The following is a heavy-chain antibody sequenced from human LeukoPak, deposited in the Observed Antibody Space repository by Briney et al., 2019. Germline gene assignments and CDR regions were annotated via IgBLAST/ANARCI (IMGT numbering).Heavy chain of an antibody. V-gene: IGHV3-30*02. Sequence: DGSNKYYADSVKGRFTISRDNSKNTLYLQMNSLRAEDTAVYYCAKGSLTYYDFWSGYSFDYWGQGTLVTVSS. D-gene: IGHD3-3*01. CDR3: AKGSLTYYDFWSGYSFDY. J-gene: IGHJ4*02. CDR2: DGSNK.